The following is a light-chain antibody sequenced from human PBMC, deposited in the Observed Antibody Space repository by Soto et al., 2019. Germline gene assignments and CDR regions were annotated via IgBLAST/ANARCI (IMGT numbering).Light chain of an antibody. CDR3: HQHVTYPWT. Sequence: ERGMTQSPTSVAVGPGVRATLRCRASQSVSNNYLAWYQQKPGQAPRLLIYGASTRATGIPARFTGCGSGIGFRHSICTLEPDDCAVYYCHQHVTYPWTFGKGTKVDIK. J-gene: IGKJ1*01. CDR1: QSVSNNY. CDR2: GAS. V-gene: IGKV3-20*01.